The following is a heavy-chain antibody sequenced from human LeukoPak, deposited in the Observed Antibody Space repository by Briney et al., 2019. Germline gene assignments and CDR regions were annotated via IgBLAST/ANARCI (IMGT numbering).Heavy chain of an antibody. J-gene: IGHJ4*02. CDR2: ISGSGGST. D-gene: IGHD3-22*01. Sequence: PGGSLRLSCAASGFTFSSYAMTWVRQAPGKGLEWVSAISGSGGSTYHADSVRGRFTISRDNSKNTLYLQMNSLRAEDTAIYYCAKDHRYYDSSGYYGLDYWGQGTLVTVSS. CDR1: GFTFSSYA. CDR3: AKDHRYYDSSGYYGLDY. V-gene: IGHV3-23*01.